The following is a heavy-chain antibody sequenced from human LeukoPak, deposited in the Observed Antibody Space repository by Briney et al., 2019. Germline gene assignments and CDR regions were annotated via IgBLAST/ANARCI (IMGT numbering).Heavy chain of an antibody. CDR3: ARVGNGDYVFGYYYYYMDV. D-gene: IGHD4-17*01. Sequence: KPSETLSLTCTVSGYSISSGYYWGWIRQPPGKGLEWIGSIYHSGSTYYNPSLKSRVTISVDTSKNQFSLKLSSVTAADTAVYYCARVGNGDYVFGYYYYYMDVWGKGTTVTVSS. J-gene: IGHJ6*03. V-gene: IGHV4-38-2*02. CDR2: IYHSGST. CDR1: GYSISSGYY.